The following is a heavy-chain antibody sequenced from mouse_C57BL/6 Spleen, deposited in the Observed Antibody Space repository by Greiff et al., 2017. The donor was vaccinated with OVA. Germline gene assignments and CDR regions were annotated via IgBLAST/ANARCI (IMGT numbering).Heavy chain of an antibody. CDR3: ARNDYYGSTGHYFDY. CDR2: IYWDDDK. CDR1: GFSLSTSGMG. V-gene: IGHV8-12*01. J-gene: IGHJ2*01. D-gene: IGHD1-1*01. Sequence: QVTLKESGPGILQSSQTLSLTCSFSGFSLSTSGMGVSWIRQPSGKGLEWLAHIYWDDDKRYNPSLKSRLTISKDTSRNQVFLKITSVDTADTATYYCARNDYYGSTGHYFDYWGQGTTLTVSS.